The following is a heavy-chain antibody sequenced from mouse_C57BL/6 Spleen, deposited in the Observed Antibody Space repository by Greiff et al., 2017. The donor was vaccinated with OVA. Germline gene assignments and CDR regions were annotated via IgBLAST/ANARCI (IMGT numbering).Heavy chain of an antibody. D-gene: IGHD3-2*02. J-gene: IGHJ2*01. CDR2: IDPSDSYT. V-gene: IGHV1-69*01. CDR3: ARSAAQATDYFDY. CDR1: GYTFPSYW. Sequence: LQQPGAELVMPGASVKLSCKASGYTFPSYWMHWVKQRPGQGLEWIGEIDPSDSYTNYNQKFKGKSTLTVDKSSSTAYMQLSSLTSEDSAVYYCARSAAQATDYFDYWGQGTTLTVSS.